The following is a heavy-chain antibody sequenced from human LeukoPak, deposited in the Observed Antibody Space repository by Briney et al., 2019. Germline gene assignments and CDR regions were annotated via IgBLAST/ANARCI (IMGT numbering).Heavy chain of an antibody. CDR2: INANSGDT. CDR3: ARGDFQITRAFDY. V-gene: IGHV1-2*02. D-gene: IGHD3-16*01. J-gene: IGHJ4*02. CDR1: GYTFTGYY. Sequence: AAVKVSCKASGYTFTGYYMHWVRQAPGQGLEWMGWINANSGDTNYAQKFQGRVTMTSDTSINTASMEMSRLRSDDTAVYYCARGDFQITRAFDYWGQGTLVTVS.